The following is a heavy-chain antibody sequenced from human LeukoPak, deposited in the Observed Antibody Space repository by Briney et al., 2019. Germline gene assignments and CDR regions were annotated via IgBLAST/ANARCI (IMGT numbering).Heavy chain of an antibody. J-gene: IGHJ4*02. V-gene: IGHV4-38-2*02. Sequence: SETLSLTCTVSGYSISSGYYGGWIRQPSGKGLEWIGSIYHSGSTYYNPSLKSRVTISVDTSKNQFSLKLSSVTGADTAGYYIAGHYKDGSNHLFAYWGQGTLVTVSS. CDR2: IYHSGST. CDR3: AGHYKDGSNHLFAY. CDR1: GYSISSGYY. D-gene: IGHD5-24*01.